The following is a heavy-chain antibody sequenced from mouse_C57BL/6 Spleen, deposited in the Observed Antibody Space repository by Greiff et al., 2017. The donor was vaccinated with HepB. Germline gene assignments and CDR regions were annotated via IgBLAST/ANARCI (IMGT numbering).Heavy chain of an antibody. D-gene: IGHD1-1*01. CDR1: GFNIKDDY. J-gene: IGHJ2*01. CDR2: IDPENGDT. CDR3: TTGGPFTTVVAKGNFDY. Sequence: EVQLQQSGAELVRPGASVKLSCTASGFNIKDDYMHWVKQRPEQGLEWIGWIDPENGDTEYASKFQGKATITADTSSNTAYLQLSSLTSEDTAVYDCTTGGPFTTVVAKGNFDYWGQGTTLTVSS. V-gene: IGHV14-4*01.